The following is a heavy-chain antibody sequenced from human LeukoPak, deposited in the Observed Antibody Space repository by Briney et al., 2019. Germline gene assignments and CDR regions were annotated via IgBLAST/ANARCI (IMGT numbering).Heavy chain of an antibody. D-gene: IGHD1-26*01. V-gene: IGHV3-30*18. CDR3: AKTSGAHFQH. Sequence: GGSLRLSCAASGFTFGSYGMHCVRQAPGKGLEWVAVISYDGSNKYYADSVKGRFTISRDNSKNTLYLQMNSLRAEDTAVYYCAKTSGAHFQHWGQGTLVTVSS. J-gene: IGHJ1*01. CDR2: ISYDGSNK. CDR1: GFTFGSYG.